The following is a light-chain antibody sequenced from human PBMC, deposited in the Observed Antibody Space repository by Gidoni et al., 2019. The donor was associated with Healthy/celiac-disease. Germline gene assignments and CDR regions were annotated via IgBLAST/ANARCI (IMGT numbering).Light chain of an antibody. CDR1: QSVSSY. J-gene: IGKJ4*01. CDR3: QQRSNWPPLT. CDR2: DAS. V-gene: IGKV3-11*01. Sequence: ELVLTQSPATLSLSPGERATLSCRASQSVSSYLAVYQQKPGQAPRLLIYDASNRATGIPARFSGSGSGTDFTLTISILEPEDFAVYYCQQRSNWPPLTFGGGTKVEIK.